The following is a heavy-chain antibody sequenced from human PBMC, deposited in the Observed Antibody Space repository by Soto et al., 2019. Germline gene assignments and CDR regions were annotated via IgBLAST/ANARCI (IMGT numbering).Heavy chain of an antibody. CDR3: ARGTLQQLVRLTDAFDI. CDR1: GGSISNYY. CDR2: IYYSGST. V-gene: IGHV4-59*12. D-gene: IGHD6-13*01. Sequence: LTCTVSGGSISNYYWSWIRQPPGKGLEWIGYIYYSGSTSYNPSLKSRVTISVDTSKNQFSLKLSSVTAADTAVYYCARGTLQQLVRLTDAFDIWGQGTMVTVSS. J-gene: IGHJ3*02.